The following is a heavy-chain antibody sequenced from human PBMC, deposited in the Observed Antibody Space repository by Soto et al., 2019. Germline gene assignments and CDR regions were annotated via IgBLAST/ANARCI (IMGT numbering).Heavy chain of an antibody. CDR3: AASYGSGYRAFDY. Sequence: QVQLVQSGAEVKKPGSSVKVSCKASGDTFSFYTINWVRQAPGLGLEWVGRINPILSMSNYAQKFQDRVNMTADKSTSTAYMELRSLRSEDTAMYYCAASYGSGYRAFDYWGQGALVTVSS. CDR2: INPILSMS. V-gene: IGHV1-69*02. J-gene: IGHJ4*02. D-gene: IGHD3-10*01. CDR1: GDTFSFYT.